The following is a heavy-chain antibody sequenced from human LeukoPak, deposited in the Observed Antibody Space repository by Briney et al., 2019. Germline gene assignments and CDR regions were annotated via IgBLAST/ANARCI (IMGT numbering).Heavy chain of an antibody. V-gene: IGHV3-53*04. Sequence: QPGGSLRLSCAASGFTVSSNYMSWVRQAPGKGLEWVSVIYNGGSTYYADSVKGRFTISRHNSKNTLYLQMNSLRAEDTAVYYCARAYKSSTYNWFDPWGQGTLVTVSS. D-gene: IGHD1-14*01. CDR2: IYNGGST. CDR3: ARAYKSSTYNWFDP. CDR1: GFTVSSNY. J-gene: IGHJ5*02.